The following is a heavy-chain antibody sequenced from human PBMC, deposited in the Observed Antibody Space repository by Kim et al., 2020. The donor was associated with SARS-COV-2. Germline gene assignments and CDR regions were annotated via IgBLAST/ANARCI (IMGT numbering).Heavy chain of an antibody. J-gene: IGHJ4*02. CDR3: ARGTSIYYGSVFCY. D-gene: IGHD3-10*01. CDR2: ISSSSSYI. CDR1: GFTFSSYS. V-gene: IGHV3-21*01. Sequence: GGSLRLSCAASGFTFSSYSMNWVRQAPGKGLEWVSSISSSSSYIDYADSVKGRFTISRDNAKNSLYLQMNSLRAEDTAVYDCARGTSIYYGSVFCYCGQG.